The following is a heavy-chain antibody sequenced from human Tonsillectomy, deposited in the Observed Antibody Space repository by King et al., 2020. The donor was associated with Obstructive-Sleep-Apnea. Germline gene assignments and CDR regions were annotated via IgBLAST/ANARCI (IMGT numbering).Heavy chain of an antibody. CDR1: GGSISSSSYY. CDR3: ARVIWFGELLSRYYYFDY. J-gene: IGHJ4*02. CDR2: IYYSGST. D-gene: IGHD3-10*01. Sequence: LQLQESGPGLVKPSETLSLTCTVSGGSISSSSYYWGWIRQPPGKGLEWIGSIYYSGSTYYNPSLKSRVTISVDTSKNQFSLKLSSVTAADTAGYYCARVIWFGELLSRYYYFDYWGQGTLVTVSS. V-gene: IGHV4-39*07.